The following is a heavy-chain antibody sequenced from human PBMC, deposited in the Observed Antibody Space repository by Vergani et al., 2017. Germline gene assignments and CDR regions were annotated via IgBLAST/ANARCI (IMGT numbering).Heavy chain of an antibody. D-gene: IGHD3-22*01. Sequence: QVQLQESGPGLVKPSETLSLTCTVSGGSISSYYWSWIRQPPGKGLEWIGYIYYSGSTNYNPSLKSRVTISVDTSKNQFSLKLSAVTAAETAVYYCARVARSGYYGSFDYWGQGTLVTVSS. CDR1: GGSISSYY. J-gene: IGHJ4*02. V-gene: IGHV4-59*01. CDR3: ARVARSGYYGSFDY. CDR2: IYYSGST.